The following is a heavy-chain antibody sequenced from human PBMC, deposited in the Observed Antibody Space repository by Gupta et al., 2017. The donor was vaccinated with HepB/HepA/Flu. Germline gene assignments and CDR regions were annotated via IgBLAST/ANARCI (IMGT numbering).Heavy chain of an antibody. CDR3: AKDQNSGRYNYYYGMDV. CDR2: ISYDVSNE. Sequence: QVQLVESGGGVVQPGRSLRLSCAASGFIFSDYGMHWVRPAPGKGLEWVATISYDVSNEFYADSVKGRFTISRDNSENTLSLQMNSLRAEDTAVYYCAKDQNSGRYNYYYGMDVWGQGTTVAVSS. CDR1: GFIFSDYG. V-gene: IGHV3-30*18. J-gene: IGHJ6*02. D-gene: IGHD6-19*01.